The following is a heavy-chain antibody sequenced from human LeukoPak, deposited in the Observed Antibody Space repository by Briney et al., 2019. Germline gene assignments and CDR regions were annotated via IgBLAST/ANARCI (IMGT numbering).Heavy chain of an antibody. V-gene: IGHV3-48*03. CDR2: ISSSGSTI. CDR3: ASGWNDAPEGLDY. J-gene: IGHJ4*02. CDR1: GFTFSSYE. D-gene: IGHD1-1*01. Sequence: GGSLRLSCAASGFTFSSYEMNWVRQAPGKGLEWVSYISSSGSTIYYADSVKGRFTISRDNAKNSLYLQMNSLRAEDTAVYYCASGWNDAPEGLDYWGQGTLVTVSS.